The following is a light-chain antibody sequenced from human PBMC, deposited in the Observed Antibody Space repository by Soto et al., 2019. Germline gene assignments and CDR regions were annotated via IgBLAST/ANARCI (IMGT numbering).Light chain of an antibody. CDR1: SSDVGGYNY. J-gene: IGLJ1*01. Sequence: QSALTQPASVSGSPGQSITISCTGTSSDVGGYNYVSCYQQHPGKAPKLMIYEVSNRPSGVSNRFSGSKSGNTASLTISGLQAEDEADYYCSSYTSSSTPLYVFGTGTKLTVL. V-gene: IGLV2-14*01. CDR2: EVS. CDR3: SSYTSSSTPLYV.